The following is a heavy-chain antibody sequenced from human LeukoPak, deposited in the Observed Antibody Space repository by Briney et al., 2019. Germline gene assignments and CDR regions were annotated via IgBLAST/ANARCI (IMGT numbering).Heavy chain of an antibody. CDR1: GFTFSDYY. CDR3: ARVTYYGSGRTLDY. V-gene: IGHV3-11*01. Sequence: GGSLRLSCAASGFTFSDYYMSWIRQAPGKGLEWISYISSSGSTIYYADSVKGRFTISRDNAKNSLYLQMNSLRAEDTAVYYCARVTYYGSGRTLDYWGQGTLVTVSS. CDR2: ISSSGSTI. J-gene: IGHJ4*02. D-gene: IGHD3-10*01.